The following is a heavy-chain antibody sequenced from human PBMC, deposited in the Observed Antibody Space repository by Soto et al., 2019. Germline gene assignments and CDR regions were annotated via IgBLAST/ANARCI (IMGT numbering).Heavy chain of an antibody. V-gene: IGHV3-7*01. Sequence: GGSLILSCAASGFTFSSYWMSWVRQAPGKGLEWVANIKQDGSEKYYVDSVKGRFTISRDNAKNSLYLQMNSLRAEDTAVYYCARALVRQLVGYYYYYYYMDVWGKGTTVTVSS. J-gene: IGHJ6*03. CDR2: IKQDGSEK. CDR1: GFTFSSYW. CDR3: ARALVRQLVGYYYYYYYMDV. D-gene: IGHD6-6*01.